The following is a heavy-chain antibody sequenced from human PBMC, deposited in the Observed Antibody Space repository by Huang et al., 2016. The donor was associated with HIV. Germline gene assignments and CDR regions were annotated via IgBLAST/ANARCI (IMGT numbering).Heavy chain of an antibody. Sequence: QVRLEQWVAGLLKPSETLSLTCAVYGGSFSGYQWTWIRQSPGKGLEWIGEINHSGSATYNTSLKTRVTLTVEMAKNQFSLKRTSLTVTDTAVYFCARGLRFCRGGDCFPTHFPHWSQG. CDR2: INHSGSA. V-gene: IGHV4-34*02. CDR3: ARGLRFCRGGDCFPTHFPH. D-gene: IGHD2-21*02. J-gene: IGHJ1*01. CDR1: GGSFSGYQ.